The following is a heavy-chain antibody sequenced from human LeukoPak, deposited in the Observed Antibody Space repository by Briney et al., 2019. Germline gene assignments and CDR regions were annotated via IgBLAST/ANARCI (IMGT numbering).Heavy chain of an antibody. CDR2: MNPNSGNT. J-gene: IGHJ6*03. D-gene: IGHD4-17*01. CDR1: GYTFTSYD. CDR3: ARSDYGDFQFGRYYMDV. V-gene: IGHV1-8*03. Sequence: ASVKVSCKASGYTFTSYDINWVRQATGQGLEWMGWMNPNSGNTGYAQKFQGRVTITRNTSISTAYMELSSLSSEDTAVYYCARSDYGDFQFGRYYMDVWGKGTTVTVSS.